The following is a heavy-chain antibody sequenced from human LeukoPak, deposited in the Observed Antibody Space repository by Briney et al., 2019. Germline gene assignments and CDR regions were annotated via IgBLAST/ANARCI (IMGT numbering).Heavy chain of an antibody. J-gene: IGHJ4*02. CDR1: GGSIRSSYYY. CDR2: SFYSGST. V-gene: IGHV4-61*05. Sequence: PSETLSLTCTVSGGSIRSSYYYWGWIRQPPGKGLEWIGYSFYSGSTNYNPSLKSRVTISVDTSKNQLSLKLASVSAADTAVYFCARGELVRFGYYSDHWGQGTLVTVSS. CDR3: ARGELVRFGYYSDH. D-gene: IGHD6-13*01.